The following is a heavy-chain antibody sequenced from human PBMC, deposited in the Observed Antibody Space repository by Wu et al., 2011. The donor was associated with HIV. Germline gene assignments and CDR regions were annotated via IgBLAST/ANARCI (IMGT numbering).Heavy chain of an antibody. Sequence: GATFSSYAISWVRQALDKGLSGWKDHPYLGTANYAQKFQGRVTITADKSTTTTYMELNNLRSEDTAVYYCARGSGYHFNYNYLVVWGKGTTVTVSS. V-gene: IGHV1-69*04. CDR2: HPYLGTA. D-gene: IGHD3-22*01. CDR3: ARGSGYHFNYNYLVV. J-gene: IGHJ6*03. CDR1: GATFSSYA.